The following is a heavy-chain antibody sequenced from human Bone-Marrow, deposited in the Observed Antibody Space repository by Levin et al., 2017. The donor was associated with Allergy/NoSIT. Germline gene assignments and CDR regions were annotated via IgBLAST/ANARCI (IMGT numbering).Heavy chain of an antibody. J-gene: IGHJ5*02. Sequence: PSETLSLTCTVSGAAISDDEYCWSWIRQSPGKGLEWLGCIFYSGRTDYSKSLRGRGTISFDTWKTQFSLKVTSVTAADTALYYCARESFFPTEPRSDPWGQGTLVTVSS. CDR3: ARESFFPTEPRSDP. CDR2: IFYSGRT. CDR1: GAAISDDEYC. V-gene: IGHV4-30-4*01. D-gene: IGHD2/OR15-2a*01.